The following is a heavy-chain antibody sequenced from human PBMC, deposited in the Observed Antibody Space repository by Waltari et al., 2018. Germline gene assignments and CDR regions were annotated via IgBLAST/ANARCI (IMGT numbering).Heavy chain of an antibody. D-gene: IGHD2-8*01. V-gene: IGHV3-74*01. CDR1: GFTFSSYW. J-gene: IGHJ6*02. Sequence: EVQLVESGGGLVQPGGSLRLSCAASGFTFSSYWMHWVRQAPGKGLVWVSRINSDGSSTSYADSVKGRFTISRDNANNTLYLQMNSLRAEDTAVYYCARVYCTNGVCYYYYGMDVWGQGTTVTVSS. CDR3: ARVYCTNGVCYYYYGMDV. CDR2: INSDGSST.